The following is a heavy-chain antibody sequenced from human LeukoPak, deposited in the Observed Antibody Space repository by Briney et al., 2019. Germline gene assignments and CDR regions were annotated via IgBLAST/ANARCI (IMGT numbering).Heavy chain of an antibody. CDR2: ISAYNGNT. J-gene: IGHJ4*02. CDR1: GYTFINYG. CDR3: ARAHYGDPPGDY. Sequence: ASVKVSCTASGYTFINYGIYWVRQAPGQGLEWMGLISAYNGNTKYAQQFQGRVTMTTDTSTSTAYMELRSLRSGDTAVYYCARAHYGDPPGDYWGQGALVTVSS. V-gene: IGHV1-18*01. D-gene: IGHD4-17*01.